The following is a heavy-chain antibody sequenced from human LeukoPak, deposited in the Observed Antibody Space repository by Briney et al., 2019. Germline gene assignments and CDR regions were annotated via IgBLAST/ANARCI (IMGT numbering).Heavy chain of an antibody. CDR3: ARDLIYVLLWFGEFGY. D-gene: IGHD3-10*01. CDR2: ISGSGGST. CDR1: GFTFSSYV. V-gene: IGHV3-23*01. J-gene: IGHJ4*02. Sequence: QAGGSLRLSCAASGFTFSSYVMSWVRQAPGKGLEWISAISGSGGSTYYAASVKGRFTISRDNSKNTLYLQMLSLRAEDTAVYYCARDLIYVLLWFGEFGYWGQGTLVTVSS.